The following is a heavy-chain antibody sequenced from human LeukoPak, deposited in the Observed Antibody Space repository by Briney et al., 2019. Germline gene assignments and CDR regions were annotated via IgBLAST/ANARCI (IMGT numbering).Heavy chain of an antibody. CDR2: IKKDGIEK. CDR1: GFTLSSDW. CDR3: ARGRYSSRSGGYYFDI. J-gene: IGHJ4*02. Sequence: GGSLRLSCVVSGFTLSSDWMSWVRQAPGKGLEWVANIKKDGIEKYYVESVKGQFTISRDNAKNSLSLQMNSLRAEDTAVYYCARGRYSSRSGGYYFDIWGQGTLVTVSS. D-gene: IGHD2-2*01. V-gene: IGHV3-7*01.